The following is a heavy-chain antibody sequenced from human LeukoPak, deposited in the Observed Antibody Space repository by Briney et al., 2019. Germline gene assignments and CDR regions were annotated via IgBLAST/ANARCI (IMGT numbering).Heavy chain of an antibody. CDR3: AAGATLFDY. V-gene: IGHV3-30*03. D-gene: IGHD1-26*01. CDR2: ISYDGSNK. J-gene: IGHJ4*02. CDR1: GFTFSSYG. Sequence: PGGSLRLSCAASGFTFSSYGMHWVRQAPGKGLEWVAVISYDGSNKYYADSVKGRFTISRDNSKNTLYLQMNSLRAEDTAVYYCAAGATLFDYWGQGTLVTVSS.